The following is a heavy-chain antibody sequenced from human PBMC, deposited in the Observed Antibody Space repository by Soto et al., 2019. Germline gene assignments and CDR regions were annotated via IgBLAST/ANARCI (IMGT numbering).Heavy chain of an antibody. Sequence: QVQLQESGPGLVKPSETLSLTCTVSGGSISSYYWSWIRQPPGKGLEWIGYIYYSGSTNYNPSLKFRVTISVDTYKNQFSLKLSSVPAADTAVYYCARVHCISTSCVFDYWGQGTLVTVSS. V-gene: IGHV4-59*01. CDR3: ARVHCISTSCVFDY. D-gene: IGHD2-2*01. J-gene: IGHJ4*02. CDR2: IYYSGST. CDR1: GGSISSYY.